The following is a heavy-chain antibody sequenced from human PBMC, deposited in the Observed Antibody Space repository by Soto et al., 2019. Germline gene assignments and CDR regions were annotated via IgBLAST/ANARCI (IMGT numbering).Heavy chain of an antibody. Sequence: ASVKVSCKASGYTFTSYYMHWVRQAPGQGLEWMGIINPSGGSTSYAQKFQGRVTMTRDTSTSTVYMELSSLRSEDTAVYYCATSIAVAGNYYYYGMDVWGQGTTVTVSS. V-gene: IGHV1-46*01. CDR3: ATSIAVAGNYYYYGMDV. CDR1: GYTFTSYY. D-gene: IGHD6-19*01. CDR2: INPSGGST. J-gene: IGHJ6*02.